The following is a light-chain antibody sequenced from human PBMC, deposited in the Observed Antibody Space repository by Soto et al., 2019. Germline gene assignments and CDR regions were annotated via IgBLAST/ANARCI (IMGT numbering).Light chain of an antibody. Sequence: QSVLTQPPSVSGAPGQRVTISCTGSNSNIGANCDVHWYQQLPGTAPKLLIYANINRPSGVPDRFSGSKSGTSASLAITGLQAEDEADYYCQSHDASLRGRVFGGGTQLTVL. CDR2: ANI. CDR1: NSNIGANCD. V-gene: IGLV1-40*01. CDR3: QSHDASLRGRV. J-gene: IGLJ3*02.